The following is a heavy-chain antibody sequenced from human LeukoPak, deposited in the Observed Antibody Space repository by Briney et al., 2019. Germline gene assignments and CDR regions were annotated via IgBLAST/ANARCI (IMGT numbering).Heavy chain of an antibody. D-gene: IGHD3-3*01. CDR3: ARDMVFGVVIGYYFDY. Sequence: ASVKVSCKASGYTFTGYYMHWVRQAPGQGLEWMGWINPNSGGTNYAQKFQGRVTMTRDTSISTAYMELSRLRSDDTAVYYCARDMVFGVVIGYYFDYSGQGTLVTVSS. CDR1: GYTFTGYY. CDR2: INPNSGGT. J-gene: IGHJ4*02. V-gene: IGHV1-2*02.